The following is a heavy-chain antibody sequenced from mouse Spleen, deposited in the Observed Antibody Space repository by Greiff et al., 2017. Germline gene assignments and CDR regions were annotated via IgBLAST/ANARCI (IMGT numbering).Heavy chain of an antibody. D-gene: IGHD4-1*01. V-gene: IGHV3-6*01. Sequence: EVKLEESGPGLVKPSQSLSLTCSVTGYSITSGYYWNWIRQFPGNKLEWMGYISYDGSNNYNPSLKNRISITRDTSKNQFFLKLNSVTTEDTATYYCARERANWEGWYFDVWGTGTTVTVSS. CDR1: GYSITSGYY. J-gene: IGHJ1*03. CDR2: ISYDGSN. CDR3: ARERANWEGWYFDV.